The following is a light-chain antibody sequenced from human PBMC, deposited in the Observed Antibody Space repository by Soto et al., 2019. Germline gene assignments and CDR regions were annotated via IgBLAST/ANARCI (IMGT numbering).Light chain of an antibody. J-gene: IGKJ1*01. V-gene: IGKV1-39*01. CDR1: QSISSY. Sequence: DIQMTQYPSSLSASVGDRVTITCRASQSISSYLNWYQQKPGKVPKLLIYAASSLQSGVPSRFSGSGSGTDFTLTISSLQPEDFATYYCQQSYSTPWTFGQGTKVDI. CDR3: QQSYSTPWT. CDR2: AAS.